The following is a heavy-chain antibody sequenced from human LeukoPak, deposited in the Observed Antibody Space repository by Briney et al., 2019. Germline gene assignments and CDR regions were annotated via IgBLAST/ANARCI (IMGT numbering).Heavy chain of an antibody. CDR3: ARERKYDSNFDY. V-gene: IGHV3-74*01. J-gene: IGHJ4*02. CDR2: INSDGSST. D-gene: IGHD1-1*01. CDR1: GFTFSSYW. Sequence: GGSLRLSCAASGFTFSSYWMHWVRQAPGKGLVWVSRINSDGSSTTYADSVKGGFTISRDTAKNTLYLQINSLRAEDTAVYFCARERKYDSNFDYWGQGTLVTVSS.